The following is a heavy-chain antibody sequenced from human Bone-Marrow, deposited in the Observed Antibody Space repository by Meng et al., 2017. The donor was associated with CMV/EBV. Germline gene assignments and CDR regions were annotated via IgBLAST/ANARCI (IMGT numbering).Heavy chain of an antibody. CDR1: GGSISSSSYY. CDR2: IYYSGST. CDR3: ASPSLTTHSYYGMDV. V-gene: IGHV4-39*07. Sequence: SETLSLTCTVSGGSISSSSYYWGWIRQPPGKGLEWIGSIYYSGSTYYNPSLKSRVTISVDTSKSQFSLKLSSVTAADTAVYYCASPSLTTHSYYGMDVWGQGTTVTVSS. J-gene: IGHJ6*02. D-gene: IGHD4-11*01.